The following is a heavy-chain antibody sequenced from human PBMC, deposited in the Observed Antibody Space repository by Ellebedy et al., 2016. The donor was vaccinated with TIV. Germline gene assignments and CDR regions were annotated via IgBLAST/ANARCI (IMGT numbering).Heavy chain of an antibody. CDR3: ARLPQRVYPNVYDIDY. CDR1: GYSFTSYW. Sequence: GESLKISXKGSGYSFTSYWIGWVRQMPGKGLEWMGIIYPGDSDTRYSPSFQGQVTISADKSISTAYLQWSSLKASDTAMYYCARLPQRVYPNVYDIDYWGQGTLVTVSS. V-gene: IGHV5-51*01. J-gene: IGHJ4*02. D-gene: IGHD6-13*01. CDR2: IYPGDSDT.